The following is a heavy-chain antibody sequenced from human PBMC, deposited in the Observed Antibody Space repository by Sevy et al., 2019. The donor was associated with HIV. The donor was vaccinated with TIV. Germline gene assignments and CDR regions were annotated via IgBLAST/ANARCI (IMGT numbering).Heavy chain of an antibody. J-gene: IGHJ5*02. CDR3: ARDLTMIRGIIGSNWFDP. Sequence: PETLSLTCTVSGDSISGYYWSWIRQPAGKGLEWIGRIYIGRNTNYNPSLKSRVTMSVDTSKNQFSLKLSSVTAADTAVYYCARDLTMIRGIIGSNWFDPWGQGTLVTVSS. V-gene: IGHV4-4*07. D-gene: IGHD3-10*01. CDR1: GDSISGYY. CDR2: IYIGRNT.